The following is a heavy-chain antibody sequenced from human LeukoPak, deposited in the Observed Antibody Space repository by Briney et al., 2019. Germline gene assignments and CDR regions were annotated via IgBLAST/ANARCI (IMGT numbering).Heavy chain of an antibody. CDR3: ARGGRYYDSSGYCSFDY. V-gene: IGHV1-2*02. D-gene: IGHD3-22*01. J-gene: IGHJ4*02. CDR2: INPNSGGT. Sequence: ASVKVSCKASGYTFTGYYMHWVRQAPGQGLEWMGWINPNSGGTNYAQEFQGRVTMTRDTSISTAYMELSRLRSDDTAVYYCARGGRYYDSSGYCSFDYWGQGTMVTVSS. CDR1: GYTFTGYY.